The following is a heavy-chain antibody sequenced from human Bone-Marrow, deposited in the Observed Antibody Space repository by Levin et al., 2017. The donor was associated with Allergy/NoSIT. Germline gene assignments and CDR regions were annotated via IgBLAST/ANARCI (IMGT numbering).Heavy chain of an antibody. J-gene: IGHJ4*02. CDR3: ATSRTFSNVDYFDY. Sequence: PGESLKISCAASGFTFSSNGLHWVRQAPGKGLEWVAVISSDGSFTYYADSVKGRFTVSRDYSKNTLYLQMNNLRAEDTALYYCATSRTFSNVDYFDYWGQGTLVTVSS. CDR1: GFTFSSNG. CDR2: ISSDGSFT. D-gene: IGHD2/OR15-2a*01. V-gene: IGHV3-30*04.